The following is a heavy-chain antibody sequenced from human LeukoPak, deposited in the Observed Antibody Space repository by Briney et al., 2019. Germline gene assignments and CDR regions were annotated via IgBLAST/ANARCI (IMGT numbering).Heavy chain of an antibody. D-gene: IGHD6-13*01. Sequence: SETLSLTCTVSGGSISSGDYYWSWIRQPPGKGLEWIGEIYHSGSTNYNPSLKSRVTISVDKSKNQFSLKLSSVTAADTAVYYCARVLGSSWSDDAFDIWGQGTMVTVSS. CDR1: GGSISSGDYY. CDR3: ARVLGSSWSDDAFDI. J-gene: IGHJ3*02. CDR2: IYHSGST. V-gene: IGHV4-30-4*01.